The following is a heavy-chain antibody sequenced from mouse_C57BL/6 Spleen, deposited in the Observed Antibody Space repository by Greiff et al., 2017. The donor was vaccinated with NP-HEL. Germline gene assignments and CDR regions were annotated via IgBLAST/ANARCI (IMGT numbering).Heavy chain of an antibody. CDR2: IYPGDGDT. D-gene: IGHD1-1*01. J-gene: IGHJ4*01. CDR1: GYAFSSSW. Sequence: VQLQQSGPELVKPGASVKISCKASGYAFSSSWMNWVKQRPGKGLEWIGRIYPGDGDTNYNGKFKGKATLTADKSSSTAYMQLSSLTSEDSAVYFCARWYYGSSYDYAMDYWGQGTSVTVSS. V-gene: IGHV1-82*01. CDR3: ARWYYGSSYDYAMDY.